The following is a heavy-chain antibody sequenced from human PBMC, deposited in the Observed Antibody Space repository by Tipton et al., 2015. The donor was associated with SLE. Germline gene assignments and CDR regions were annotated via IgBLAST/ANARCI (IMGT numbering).Heavy chain of an antibody. CDR3: ARGVAGLEDAFDI. Sequence: TLSLTCAVSGGSISSSNWWSWVRQPPGKGLEWIGEIYHSGSTNYNPSLKSRVTISVDTSKNQFSLKLSSVTAADTAVYYCARGVAGLEDAFDIWGQGTMVTVSS. J-gene: IGHJ3*02. CDR2: IYHSGST. CDR1: GGSISSSNW. V-gene: IGHV4-4*02. D-gene: IGHD3-3*01.